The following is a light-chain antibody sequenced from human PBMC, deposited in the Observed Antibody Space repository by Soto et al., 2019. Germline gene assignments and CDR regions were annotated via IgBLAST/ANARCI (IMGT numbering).Light chain of an antibody. Sequence: EIVLTQSPGTLSVSPGERVTLSCRASQTVRSSSLAWYQQKPGQAPRLLIYGASGRATGIPDKFSGSGSGTDFTLTISRLEPEDFAVYYCQQYGSSPYTFGQGTKLEI. CDR3: QQYGSSPYT. CDR2: GAS. V-gene: IGKV3-20*01. J-gene: IGKJ2*01. CDR1: QTVRSSS.